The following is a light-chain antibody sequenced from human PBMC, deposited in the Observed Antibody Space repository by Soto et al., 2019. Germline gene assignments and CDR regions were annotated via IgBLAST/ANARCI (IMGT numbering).Light chain of an antibody. CDR1: QSISSY. CDR3: QQTYTTTT. J-gene: IGKJ4*01. V-gene: IGKV1-39*01. CDR2: AAS. Sequence: DIQMTQSPASLSASVRDRVTITCRASQSISSYLNWYQQKPGQAPKLLLYAASSLQSGVPSRFRGSGSGTDFTRTITSLQPEDFATYYCQQTYTTTTFGGATKVDIK.